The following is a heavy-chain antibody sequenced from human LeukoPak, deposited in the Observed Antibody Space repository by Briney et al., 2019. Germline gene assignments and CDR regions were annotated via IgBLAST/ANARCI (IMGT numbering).Heavy chain of an antibody. CDR2: IYYSGST. V-gene: IGHV4-61*08. CDR3: ARVSYSSSWYWFDP. Sequence: SSETLSLTCTVSGGSISSGDYYWSWIRQPPGKGLEWIGYIYYSGSTNYNPSLKSRVTISVDTSKNQFSLKLSSLTAADTAVYYCARVSYSSSWYWFDPWGQGTLVTVSS. CDR1: GGSISSGDYY. D-gene: IGHD6-13*01. J-gene: IGHJ5*02.